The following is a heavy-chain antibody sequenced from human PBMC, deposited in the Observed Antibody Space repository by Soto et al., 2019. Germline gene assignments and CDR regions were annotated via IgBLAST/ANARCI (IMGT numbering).Heavy chain of an antibody. Sequence: SETLSLTCAVSSGSISSSNWWSWVRQPPGKGLEWIGEIYHSGSTNYNPSLKSRVTISVDKSKNQFSLKLSSVTAADTAVYYCARGSGSYYGPIHYWGQGTLVTVSS. J-gene: IGHJ4*02. CDR3: ARGSGSYYGPIHY. CDR2: IYHSGST. CDR1: SGSISSSNW. V-gene: IGHV4-4*02. D-gene: IGHD3-10*01.